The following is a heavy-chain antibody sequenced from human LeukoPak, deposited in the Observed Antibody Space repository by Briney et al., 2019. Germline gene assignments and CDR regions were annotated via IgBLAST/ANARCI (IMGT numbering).Heavy chain of an antibody. CDR1: GGTFSSYA. CDR3: ARGLGNAAMAPDY. Sequence: SVKVSCKASGGTFSSYAISWVRQAPGQGLEWMVRIIPILGIANYAQKFQGRVTITADKSTSTAYMELSSLRSEDTAVYYCARGLGNAAMAPDYWGQGTLVTVSS. V-gene: IGHV1-69*04. CDR2: IIPILGIA. D-gene: IGHD5-18*01. J-gene: IGHJ4*02.